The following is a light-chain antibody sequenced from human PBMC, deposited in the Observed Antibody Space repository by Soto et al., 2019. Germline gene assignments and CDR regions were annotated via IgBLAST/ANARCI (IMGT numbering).Light chain of an antibody. CDR1: RSDIGSYNY. V-gene: IGLV2-14*01. Sequence: QSALTQPASVSGSPGQSITISCSGTRSDIGSYNYVAWYQQFPGKTPKILIYGVSNRPSGVSSRFSGSKSGNTASLTISGLQAEDEAAYYCISYTGSSTSYVFGRGTKLTVL. CDR2: GVS. CDR3: ISYTGSSTSYV. J-gene: IGLJ1*01.